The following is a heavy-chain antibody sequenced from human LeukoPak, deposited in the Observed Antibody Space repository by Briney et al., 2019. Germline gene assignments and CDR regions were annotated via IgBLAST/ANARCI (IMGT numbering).Heavy chain of an antibody. J-gene: IGHJ3*02. D-gene: IGHD4-23*01. V-gene: IGHV5-51*01. CDR2: IYPGDSDT. Sequence: KDGESLKISCKGSGYSFTGYWIGWVRQMPGKGLEWMGIIYPGDSDTRYSPSFQGQVTISADKSISTAYLQWSSLKASDTAMYYCARRQGHDYGGNSIRGIHYDAFDIWGQGTMVTVSS. CDR3: ARRQGHDYGGNSIRGIHYDAFDI. CDR1: GYSFTGYW.